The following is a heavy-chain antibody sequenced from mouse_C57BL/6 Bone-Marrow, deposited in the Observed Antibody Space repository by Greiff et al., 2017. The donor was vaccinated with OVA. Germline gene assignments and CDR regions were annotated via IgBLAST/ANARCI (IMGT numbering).Heavy chain of an antibody. J-gene: IGHJ1*03. CDR3: AKNYYGSSPYWYFDV. CDR2: IWRGGST. D-gene: IGHD1-1*01. Sequence: VMLVESGPGLVQPSQSLSITCTVSGFSLTSYGVHWVRQSPGKGLEWLGVIWRGGSTDYNAAFMSRLSITKDNSKSQVFFKMNSLQADDTAIYYCAKNYYGSSPYWYFDVWGTGTTVTVSS. V-gene: IGHV2-5*01. CDR1: GFSLTSYG.